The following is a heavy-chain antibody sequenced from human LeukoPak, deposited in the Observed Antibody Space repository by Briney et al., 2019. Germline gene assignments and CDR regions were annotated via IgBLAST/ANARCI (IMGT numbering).Heavy chain of an antibody. D-gene: IGHD1-26*01. CDR1: GYTFTSYG. Sequence: ASVKVSCKASGYTFTSYGISWVRQAPGQGLEWMGWISAYNGNTNYAQKFQGRVTMTRDTSISTAYMELSRLRSDDTAVYYCARGMRATANFDYWGQGTLVTVSS. V-gene: IGHV1-18*01. CDR2: ISAYNGNT. J-gene: IGHJ4*02. CDR3: ARGMRATANFDY.